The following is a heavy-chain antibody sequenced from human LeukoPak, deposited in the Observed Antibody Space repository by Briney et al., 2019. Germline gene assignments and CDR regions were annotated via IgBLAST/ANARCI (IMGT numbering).Heavy chain of an antibody. CDR2: ISSISGYT. V-gene: IGHV3-21*04. CDR3: AKDAWTTVTSFTDY. J-gene: IGHJ4*02. CDR1: GFTFSTYS. Sequence: GRSLRLSCAASGFTFSTYSMNWVRQAPGKGLEWVSSISSISGYTYYADSVKGRFTISRDNSKNTLYLQMNSLRAEDTAVYYCAKDAWTTVTSFTDYWGQGTLVTVSS. D-gene: IGHD4-17*01.